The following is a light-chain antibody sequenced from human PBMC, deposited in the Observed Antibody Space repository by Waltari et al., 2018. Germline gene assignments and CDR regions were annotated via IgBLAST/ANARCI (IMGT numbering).Light chain of an antibody. CDR3: QHYANFPPWT. V-gene: IGKV1-33*01. J-gene: IGKJ1*01. CDR1: QGIDTY. CDR2: DAS. Sequence: DIQMTQSPSSLSASVGDRLTITWRSSQGIDTYLNWNQQKPGKGHKLLIYDASRLGTGVPSRFSGTGSGTYFTFTINNLQPEDLATYYYQHYANFPPWTFGQGTKVNI.